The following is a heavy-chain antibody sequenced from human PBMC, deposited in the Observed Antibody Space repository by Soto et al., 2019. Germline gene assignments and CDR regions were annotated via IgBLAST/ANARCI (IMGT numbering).Heavy chain of an antibody. Sequence: EVQLVQSGAEVKKPGESLKISCQGYGYSFSNEWIGWVRQMPEKGLEWMGVIYPADSDTSYSPSFQVQVTISADKSISTAYLQWNSLKASDTAMYYCTRWQGHYWGQGTLVTVSS. CDR2: IYPADSDT. J-gene: IGHJ4*02. CDR3: TRWQGHY. CDR1: GYSFSNEW. V-gene: IGHV5-51*01.